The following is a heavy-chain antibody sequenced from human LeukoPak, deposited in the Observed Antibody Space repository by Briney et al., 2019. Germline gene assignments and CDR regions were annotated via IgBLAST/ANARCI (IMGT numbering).Heavy chain of an antibody. CDR3: ARQYSSSWDFDY. CDR1: GFTLSSYS. Sequence: GGSLRLSCAASGFTLSSYSMNWVRQAPGKGLEWVSSISSSSSYIYYADLVKGRFTISRDNAKNSLYLQMNSLRAEDAAVYYCARQYSSSWDFDYWGQGTLVTVSS. V-gene: IGHV3-21*01. J-gene: IGHJ4*02. CDR2: ISSSSSYI. D-gene: IGHD6-6*01.